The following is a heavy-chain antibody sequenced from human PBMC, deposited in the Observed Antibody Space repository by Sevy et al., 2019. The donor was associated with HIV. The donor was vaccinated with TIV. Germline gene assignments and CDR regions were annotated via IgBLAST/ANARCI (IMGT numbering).Heavy chain of an antibody. CDR3: ASGRSGDFWNYGYDYYGIDV. J-gene: IGHJ6*02. D-gene: IGHD3-3*01. V-gene: IGHV1-8*02. Sequence: ASVKVSCKASGDTFSTYDINWVRQAPGQGLEWMGWMSPKSGRTGFAQKLQGRLTMTRDTSINTAYMELSSLRSEDTGVYYCASGRSGDFWNYGYDYYGIDVWGQGTTVTVSS. CDR1: GDTFSTYD. CDR2: MSPKSGRT.